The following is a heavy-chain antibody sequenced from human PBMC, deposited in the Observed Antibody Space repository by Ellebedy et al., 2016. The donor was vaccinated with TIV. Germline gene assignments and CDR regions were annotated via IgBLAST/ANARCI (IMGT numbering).Heavy chain of an antibody. V-gene: IGHV4-39*07. D-gene: IGHD2-2*01. CDR2: IYHSGST. CDR3: AHSFVSSTSWAGGMDV. CDR1: GGSVSSSDYH. Sequence: SETLSLTXTVSGGSVSSSDYHWGWIRQPPGKGLEWIGSIYHSGSTYYNPSLKSRVTISVDTSKNQFSLKLSSVTAADTAVYYCAHSFVSSTSWAGGMDVWGQGTTVTVSS. J-gene: IGHJ6*02.